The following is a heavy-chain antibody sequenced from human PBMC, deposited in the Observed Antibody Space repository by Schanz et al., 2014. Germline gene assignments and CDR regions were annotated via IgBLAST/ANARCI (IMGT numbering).Heavy chain of an antibody. CDR3: ARDYYDSSGYYYCDY. V-gene: IGHV1-69*04. D-gene: IGHD3-22*01. CDR2: IIPILGIA. Sequence: QVQLVQSGAEVKKPGASVKVSCKASGYTFTSYGINWVRQAPGQGLEWMGRIIPILGIATYAQKFQGRLTITADKSTSTAYMELSSLRSEDTAMYYCARDYYDSSGYYYCDYWGRGTLVTVSS. J-gene: IGHJ4*02. CDR1: GYTFTSYG.